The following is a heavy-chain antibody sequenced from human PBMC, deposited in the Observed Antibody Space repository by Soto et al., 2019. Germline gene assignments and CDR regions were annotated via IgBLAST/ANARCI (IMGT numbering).Heavy chain of an antibody. V-gene: IGHV6-1*01. Sequence: PSQTLSLTCAISGDSVSSNSAAWNWIRQSPSRGLEWLGRTYYRSKWYNDYAVSVKSRITINPDTSKNQFSLQLNSVTSEDTAVYYCARDIVVVPAAIDHYYYYMDVWGKGTTVTVSS. CDR1: GDSVSSNSAA. J-gene: IGHJ6*03. D-gene: IGHD2-2*01. CDR3: ARDIVVVPAAIDHYYYYMDV. CDR2: TYYRSKWYN.